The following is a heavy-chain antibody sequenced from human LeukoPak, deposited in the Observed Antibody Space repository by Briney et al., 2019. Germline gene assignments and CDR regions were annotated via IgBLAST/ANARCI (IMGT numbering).Heavy chain of an antibody. Sequence: SETLSLTCTVSGVSISSYYWSWIRQPPGEGLEWIGYIYYSGSTNYNPSLKSRVTISVDTSKNQFSLKLSSVTAADTAVYYCARGRGYSGYSVWGQGTMVTVSS. D-gene: IGHD5-12*01. J-gene: IGHJ3*01. CDR3: ARGRGYSGYSV. CDR1: GVSISSYY. CDR2: IYYSGST. V-gene: IGHV4-59*01.